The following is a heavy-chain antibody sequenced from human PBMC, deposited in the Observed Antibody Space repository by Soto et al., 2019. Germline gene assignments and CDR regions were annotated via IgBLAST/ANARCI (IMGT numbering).Heavy chain of an antibody. Sequence: QVHLLLQSGAAVKKPGSSVKVSCKASGGTPSNSAISWVRQAPGQGLEWMGGIIPVFGLVKYAQNFQGRVTITSDESTNTAYMELSSLRPEDTAVYYCAGGRIVVVGIRAYYGMDVWGQGTTVTVSS. CDR3: AGGRIVVVGIRAYYGMDV. CDR2: IIPVFGLV. V-gene: IGHV1-69*01. D-gene: IGHD3-22*01. CDR1: GGTPSNSA. J-gene: IGHJ6*02.